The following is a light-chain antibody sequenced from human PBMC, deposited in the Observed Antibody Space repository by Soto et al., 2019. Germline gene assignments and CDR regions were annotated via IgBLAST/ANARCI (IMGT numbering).Light chain of an antibody. Sequence: DIVMTQSPLSLPVTPGEPASISCRSSQSLLHSSGHNCWDWYLQKPGQSPQLLSYFGSNRASGGPDRCRGRGSGTEFTRKISRVEAEEVGLDDCMQTLQTPLTCGGGTKVEIK. CDR3: MQTLQTPLT. CDR1: QSLLHSSGHNC. J-gene: IGKJ4*01. CDR2: FGS. V-gene: IGKV2-28*01.